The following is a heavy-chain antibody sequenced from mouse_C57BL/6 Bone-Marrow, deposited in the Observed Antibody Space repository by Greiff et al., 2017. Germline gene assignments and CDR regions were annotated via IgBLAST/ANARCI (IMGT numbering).Heavy chain of an antibody. CDR2: IDPSDSYT. Sequence: QVQLQQPGAELVRPGTSVKLSCKASGYTFTSYWMHWVKQRPGQGLEWIGVIDPSDSYTNYTQKFKGKATFTVDTSSSTAYMQLSSLTSEDSAVYYCARSLGTSYWGQGTTLTVSS. D-gene: IGHD3-1*01. J-gene: IGHJ2*01. CDR3: ARSLGTSY. CDR1: GYTFTSYW. V-gene: IGHV1-59*01.